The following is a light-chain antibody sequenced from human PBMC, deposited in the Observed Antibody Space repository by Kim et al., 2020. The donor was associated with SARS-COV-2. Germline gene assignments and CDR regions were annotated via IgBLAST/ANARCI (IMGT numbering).Light chain of an antibody. J-gene: IGKJ1*01. CDR2: GPS. V-gene: IGKV3-15*01. CDR3: QQYINWPLT. Sequence: EIVMTQSPATLSVSPGERATLSCRASQSVSSKLAWYKQKPGQAPRLLIYGPSTRATGIPARFSGSGSGTEFTLTLSSLQSEDFAVYYCQQYINWPLTFGQGTKLDIK. CDR1: QSVSSK.